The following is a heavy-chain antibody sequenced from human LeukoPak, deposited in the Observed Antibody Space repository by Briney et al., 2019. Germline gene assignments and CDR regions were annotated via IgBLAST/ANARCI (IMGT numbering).Heavy chain of an antibody. J-gene: IGHJ6*02. Sequence: GGSLRLSCTASGFTFGDYAMSWVRQAPGKGLEWVGFIRSKAYGGTTEYAASVKGRFTISRDDSKIIAYLQMNSLKTEDTAVYYCTRDEWPLDTAMVQAMDVWGQGTTVTVSS. V-gene: IGHV3-49*04. CDR2: IRSKAYGGTT. CDR1: GFTFGDYA. CDR3: TRDEWPLDTAMVQAMDV. D-gene: IGHD5-18*01.